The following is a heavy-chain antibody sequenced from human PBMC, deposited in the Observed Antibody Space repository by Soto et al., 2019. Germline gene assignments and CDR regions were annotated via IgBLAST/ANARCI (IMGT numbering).Heavy chain of an antibody. D-gene: IGHD6-6*01. Sequence: ASVKVSCKAPGYTFXTYFMHWVRHAPGQGLEWMGAINPSRGTTTYAQKFQDRVTMTRDTSASTVYMELSSLRSEDTAIYYCARSYISSSYWFDPWGQGTLVTVSS. V-gene: IGHV1-46*03. CDR2: INPSRGTT. CDR1: GYTFXTYF. J-gene: IGHJ5*02. CDR3: ARSYISSSYWFDP.